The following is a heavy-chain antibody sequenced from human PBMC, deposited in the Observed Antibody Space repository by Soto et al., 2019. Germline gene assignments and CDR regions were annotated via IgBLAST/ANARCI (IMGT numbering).Heavy chain of an antibody. Sequence: EVQLVESGGGLVQPGGSLKLSCAASGFTFTDSAIHWVRQASGKGPEWVGRIRNKVNTYATAYAASVKGRFTISRDDATGTTYLQMISLKTEDTAVYYCSRRRDWTATDPLDYWGQGTLVTVSS. CDR2: IRNKVNTYAT. D-gene: IGHD2-21*01. CDR1: GFTFTDSA. CDR3: SRRRDWTATDPLDY. J-gene: IGHJ4*02. V-gene: IGHV3-73*02.